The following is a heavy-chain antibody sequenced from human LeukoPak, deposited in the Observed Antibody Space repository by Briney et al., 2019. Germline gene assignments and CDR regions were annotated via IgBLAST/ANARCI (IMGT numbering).Heavy chain of an antibody. J-gene: IGHJ3*02. V-gene: IGHV3-48*03. CDR2: IGSSDTTV. D-gene: IGHD4-17*01. Sequence: GGSLRLSCSASGFTFSRYAMHWVRQAPGKGLEWVSYIGSSDTTVHYADSVEGRFTISRDNAKNSLYLQMNSLRAEDTAIYYCARLTVTTKDAFDIWGQGTMVIVSS. CDR1: GFTFSRYA. CDR3: ARLTVTTKDAFDI.